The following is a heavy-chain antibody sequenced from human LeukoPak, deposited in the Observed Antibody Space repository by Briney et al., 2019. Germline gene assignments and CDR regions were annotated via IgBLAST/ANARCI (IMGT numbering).Heavy chain of an antibody. CDR2: MNPNSGNT. CDR1: GYTFTSYD. V-gene: IGHV1-8*02. Sequence: ASVKVSCTASGYTFTSYDINWVRQAPGQGLEWMGWMNPNSGNTGYAQKFQGRVTMTRNTSISTAYMELSSLRSEDTAVYYCARAVRRDSGGWRLDYWGQGTLVTVSS. CDR3: ARAVRRDSGGWRLDY. J-gene: IGHJ4*02. D-gene: IGHD2-15*01.